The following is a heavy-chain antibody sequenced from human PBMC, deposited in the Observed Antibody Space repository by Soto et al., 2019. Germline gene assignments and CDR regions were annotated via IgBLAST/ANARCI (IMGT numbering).Heavy chain of an antibody. Sequence: EVQLLASGGGLVHPGGSLRLSCAASGLTFTSYAMSWVRQAPGKGLEWVSGLSGSGGTTYYADSVKGRFTISRDNSKNTPYLQMDSLGGEDTGVYYCAKDRRISMVRGYYFEYWGQGTLVTVSS. V-gene: IGHV3-23*01. D-gene: IGHD3-10*01. J-gene: IGHJ4*02. CDR1: GLTFTSYA. CDR3: AKDRRISMVRGYYFEY. CDR2: LSGSGGTT.